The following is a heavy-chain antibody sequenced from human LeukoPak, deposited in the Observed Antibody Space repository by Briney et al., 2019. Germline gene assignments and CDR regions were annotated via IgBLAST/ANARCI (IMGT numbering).Heavy chain of an antibody. CDR1: GFTFSSYS. J-gene: IGHJ4*02. V-gene: IGHV3-72*01. CDR3: AKESRYYNSSATMDY. CDR2: TRNKANSYTT. Sequence: GGSLRLSCAASGFTFSSYSMNWVRQAPGKGLEWVGRTRNKANSYTTEYAASVKGRFTISRDDSKNSLYLQMNSLRAEDTAVYYCAKESRYYNSSATMDYWGQGTLVTVSS. D-gene: IGHD3-22*01.